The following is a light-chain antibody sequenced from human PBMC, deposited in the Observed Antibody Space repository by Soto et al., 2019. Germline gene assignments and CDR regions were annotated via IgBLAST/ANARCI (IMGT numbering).Light chain of an antibody. CDR1: QSVSSY. CDR2: DAS. J-gene: IGKJ4*02. V-gene: IGKV3-11*01. CDR3: QQRSNWPPLT. Sequence: EIVLTQSPATLSLSPGERATLSCRASQSVSSYLAWYQQKPGQAPGLLIYDASNRATGIPARFSGSGSGTDFTLTISSLAPEDFAVYYCQQRSNWPPLTFGGGTKVEIK.